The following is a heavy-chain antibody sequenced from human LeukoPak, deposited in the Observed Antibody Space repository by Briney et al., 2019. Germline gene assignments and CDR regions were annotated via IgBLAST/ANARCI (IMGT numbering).Heavy chain of an antibody. J-gene: IGHJ4*02. V-gene: IGHV4-34*01. CDR2: INHSGST. Sequence: SETLSLTCAVYGGTFSGYYLSWIRQPPGKGLEWIGEINHSGSTNYNPSLKSRVTISVDTSKNQFSLKLSSVTAADTAAYYCARADVRQFDYWGQGTLVTVSS. CDR1: GGTFSGYY. CDR3: ARADVRQFDY.